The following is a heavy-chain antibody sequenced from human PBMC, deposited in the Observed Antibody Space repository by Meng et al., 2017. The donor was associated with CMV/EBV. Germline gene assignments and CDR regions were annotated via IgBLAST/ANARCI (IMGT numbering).Heavy chain of an antibody. CDR3: DREGDNPFDY. CDR2: IYYSGST. J-gene: IGHJ4*02. Sequence: VTRQESGQGLVNHSQSLSLTCTVYGGSISTGEYFWSWIRQPPGKGLEWIGYIYYSGSTYYNPSLKSRVNISVDTSKNQFSLMLSSVTAADTAVYYCDREGDNPFDYWGQGTLVTVSS. CDR1: GGSISTGEYF. D-gene: IGHD2-21*02. V-gene: IGHV4-30-4*08.